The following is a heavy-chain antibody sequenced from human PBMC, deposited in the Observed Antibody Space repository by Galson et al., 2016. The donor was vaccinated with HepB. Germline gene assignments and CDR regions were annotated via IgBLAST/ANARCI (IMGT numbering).Heavy chain of an antibody. Sequence: SLRLSCAASGFRFDDYAMHWVRQVPGKGLEWVSGISWNSGSMGYGDSVTGRFSISRDNAKNSLYLQMNSRRVEDTALYDCVKGMDGYYGDTFYFDHWGQGTLITVSS. V-gene: IGHV3-9*01. D-gene: IGHD4-17*01. CDR1: GFRFDDYA. J-gene: IGHJ4*02. CDR2: ISWNSGSM. CDR3: VKGMDGYYGDTFYFDH.